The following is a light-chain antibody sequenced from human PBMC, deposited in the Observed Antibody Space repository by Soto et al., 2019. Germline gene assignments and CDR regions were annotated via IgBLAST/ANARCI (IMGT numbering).Light chain of an antibody. Sequence: IQLTQSPSSLSASVGDRVSITCRASQDIQTYLAWYQQKRGEAPKLRISGTFTLQSGVPSRFNGSGSGTDFTLTISRLQPEDFATYYCQHLNNYPPFTFGPGTKVDLE. CDR2: GTF. CDR1: QDIQTY. CDR3: QHLNNYPPFT. V-gene: IGKV1-9*01. J-gene: IGKJ3*01.